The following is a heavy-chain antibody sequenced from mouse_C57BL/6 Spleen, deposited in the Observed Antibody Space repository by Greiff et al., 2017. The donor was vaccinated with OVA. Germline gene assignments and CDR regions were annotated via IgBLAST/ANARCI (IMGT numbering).Heavy chain of an antibody. CDR1: GYAFSSYW. CDR3: ARHLVSGFAY. V-gene: IGHV1-80*01. J-gene: IGHJ3*01. CDR2: IYPGAGDT. Sequence: VQLQQSGAELVKPGASVTISCKASGYAFSSYWMNWVKQRPGKGLEWIGQIYPGAGDTTYNGKFKGKATLTADKSSSPAYMQLSSLTSEDSAVYVCARHLVSGFAYWGQGTLVTVSA.